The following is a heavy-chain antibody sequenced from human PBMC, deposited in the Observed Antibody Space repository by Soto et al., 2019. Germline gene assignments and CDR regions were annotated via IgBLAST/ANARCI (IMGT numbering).Heavy chain of an antibody. Sequence: QITLKESGPTLVKPTQTLTLTCTFSGFSLSTSGVGVGWIRQPPGKALEWLALIYWDDDKRYSPSLKSRLTSTKDPTKNQVVLTMNKIDHVDTATYYCAHRGGYYDILTGYTNWFDPWGQGTLVTVSS. CDR1: GFSLSTSGVG. D-gene: IGHD3-9*01. J-gene: IGHJ5*02. CDR3: AHRGGYYDILTGYTNWFDP. V-gene: IGHV2-5*02. CDR2: IYWDDDK.